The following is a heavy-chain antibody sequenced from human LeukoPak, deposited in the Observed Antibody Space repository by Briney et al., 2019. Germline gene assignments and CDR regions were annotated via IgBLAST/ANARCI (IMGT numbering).Heavy chain of an antibody. D-gene: IGHD6-13*01. CDR1: GFTFSSYG. CDR2: IRYDGSNK. V-gene: IGHV3-30*02. CDR3: AREITAAGTGVGAFDI. Sequence: GGSLRLSCAASGFTFSSYGMHWVRQAPGKGLEWVAFIRYDGSNKYYADSVKGRFTISRDNSKNTLYLQMNSLRAEDTAVYYCAREITAAGTGVGAFDIWGQGTMVTVSS. J-gene: IGHJ3*02.